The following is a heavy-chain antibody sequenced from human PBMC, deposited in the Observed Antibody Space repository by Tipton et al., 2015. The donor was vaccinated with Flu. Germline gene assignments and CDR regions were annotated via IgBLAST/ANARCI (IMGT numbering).Heavy chain of an antibody. CDR1: GGSISSSNHY. J-gene: IGHJ3*01. Sequence: LRLSCTVSGGSISSSNHYWGWIRQPPGKGLEWIGSVYYSGSTYYNPSLKSRVTISVDMSKNQLSLKLRSVTAADTAVYYCVARLGLWGYDSWSDYPQAGVFDHWGQGTMVTVSS. V-gene: IGHV4-39*01. CDR2: VYYSGST. CDR3: VARLGLWGYDSWSDYPQAGVFDH. D-gene: IGHD3-3*01.